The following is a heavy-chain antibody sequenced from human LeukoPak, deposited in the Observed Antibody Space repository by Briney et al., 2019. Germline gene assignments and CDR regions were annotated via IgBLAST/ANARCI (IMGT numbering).Heavy chain of an antibody. D-gene: IGHD1-1*01. V-gene: IGHV4-4*07. CDR2: IHSTGAT. CDR1: GVSINHYY. Sequence: SETLPQTCSVSGVSINHYYWSCIRQPAGKGLEWIGRIHSTGATDYNPSLKSRLTMSVDTSRNEFSVKLNSVTVADTAFYYCARGLEVGAGRPRDYWGEGALVTVSS. CDR3: ARGLEVGAGRPRDY. J-gene: IGHJ4*02.